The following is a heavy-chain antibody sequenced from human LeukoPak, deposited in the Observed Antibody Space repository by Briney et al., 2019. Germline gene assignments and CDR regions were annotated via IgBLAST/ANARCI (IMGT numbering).Heavy chain of an antibody. CDR3: ASLGKYYYASGSYSPYYYYYYMDV. CDR1: GGSFSGYY. CDR2: INHSGST. D-gene: IGHD3-10*01. Sequence: SETLSLTCAVYGGSFSGYYWSWIRQPPGKGLEWIGEINHSGSTNYNPSLKSRVTISVDTSKNQFSLKLSSVTAADTAVYYCASLGKYYYASGSYSPYYYYYYMDVWGKGTTVTVSS. J-gene: IGHJ6*03. V-gene: IGHV4-34*01.